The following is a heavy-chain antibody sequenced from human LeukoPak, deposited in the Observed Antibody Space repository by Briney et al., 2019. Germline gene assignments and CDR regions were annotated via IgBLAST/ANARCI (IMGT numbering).Heavy chain of an antibody. Sequence: PSETLSLTCTVSDDSISSYYWSWIRQPPGKGLEWIGYIYTSGSTNYDPSLKSRVTLSLDTSKNQFSLNLSSVTAADTAVYYCARQSYSTYPFDPWGQGTLVTVSS. V-gene: IGHV4-4*09. D-gene: IGHD2/OR15-2a*01. CDR1: DDSISSYY. CDR3: ARQSYSTYPFDP. CDR2: IYTSGST. J-gene: IGHJ5*02.